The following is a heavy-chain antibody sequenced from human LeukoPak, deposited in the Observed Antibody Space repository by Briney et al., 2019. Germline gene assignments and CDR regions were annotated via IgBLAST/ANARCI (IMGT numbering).Heavy chain of an antibody. D-gene: IGHD1-26*01. CDR3: VRGVGVSRFNYLDP. V-gene: IGHV3-33*01. Sequence: GGSLTLSCAASGFTFSSFGMQWVRQIPARGVEWLAVIWCEASNKYYVDSVKGRFTISRDNSKNTLYLQMSNLRDDDTAVYYCVRGVGVSRFNYLDPWGQGTLVIVSS. CDR2: IWCEASNK. CDR1: GFTFSSFG. J-gene: IGHJ5*02.